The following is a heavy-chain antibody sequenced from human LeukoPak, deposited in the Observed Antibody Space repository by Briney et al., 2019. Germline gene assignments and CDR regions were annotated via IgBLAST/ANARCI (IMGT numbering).Heavy chain of an antibody. CDR1: GASVSTTSCL. V-gene: IGHV4-39*07. CDR2: ISYTGSS. CDR3: VRDLGVGGSWPLDF. D-gene: IGHD2-15*01. Sequence: ASETLSLTCVVSGASVSTTSCLWGWVRQTPGKGLEWIGSISYTGSSYYNPSLNSRVTMSLDPAKNHCSLRMTSLTAADTAVYYCVRDLGVGGSWPLDFWGPGTVVIVSS. J-gene: IGHJ4*02.